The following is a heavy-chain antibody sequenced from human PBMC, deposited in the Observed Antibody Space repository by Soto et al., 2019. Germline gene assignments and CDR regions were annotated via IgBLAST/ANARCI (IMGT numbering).Heavy chain of an antibody. J-gene: IGHJ6*02. CDR3: AKDSEPYGSDRYYYSYGMDV. V-gene: IGHV3-30*18. D-gene: IGHD3-10*01. CDR2: ISYDGSNK. Sequence: QVQLVESGGGVVQPGRSLRLSCAASGFTFSSYGMHWVRQAPGKGLEWVAVISYDGSNKYYADSVKGRFTISRDNSKNTLYLQMNSLRAEDTAVYYCAKDSEPYGSDRYYYSYGMDVWGQGTTVTVSS. CDR1: GFTFSSYG.